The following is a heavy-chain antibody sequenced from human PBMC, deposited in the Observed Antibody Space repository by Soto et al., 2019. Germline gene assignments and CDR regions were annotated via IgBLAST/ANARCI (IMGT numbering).Heavy chain of an antibody. J-gene: IGHJ3*02. CDR1: GGSISSGDYY. CDR3: DREDSITMVRGVDDAFDI. V-gene: IGHV4-30-4*01. D-gene: IGHD3-10*01. CDR2: IYYSGST. Sequence: SETLSLTCTVSGGSISSGDYYWSWIRQPPGKGLEWIGYIYYSGSTYYNPSLKSRVTISVDTSKNQFSLKLSSVTDADTTVYYCDREDSITMVRGVDDAFDIWGQGTMVTVSS.